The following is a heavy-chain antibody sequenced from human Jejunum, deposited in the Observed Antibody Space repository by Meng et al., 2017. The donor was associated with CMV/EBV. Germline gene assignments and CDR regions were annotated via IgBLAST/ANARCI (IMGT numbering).Heavy chain of an antibody. V-gene: IGHV4-31*02. Sequence: GGSISSGGYDWSWIREHPGMGLEWIGYIHDTGSTHTNPSLTNRVTMSVDTSQNQFSLKLSSVIVADTAVYYCARELCTTTSCSYDYLGQGTLVTVSS. D-gene: IGHD2-2*01. CDR1: GGSISSGGYD. CDR3: ARELCTTTSCSYDY. CDR2: IHDTGST. J-gene: IGHJ4*02.